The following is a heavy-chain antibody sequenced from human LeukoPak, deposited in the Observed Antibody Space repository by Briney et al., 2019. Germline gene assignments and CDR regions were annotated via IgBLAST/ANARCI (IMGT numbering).Heavy chain of an antibody. Sequence: GGSLRLSCVASGFAFSSYWMTWVRQAPGEGLEWVANIKQDGGEEYYVDSVKGRFTISRDNAKNSLFLQMNSLRVEDTAVYYCARLGGSYYTYWGQGNLVTVSS. CDR1: GFAFSSYW. D-gene: IGHD1-26*01. CDR2: IKQDGGEE. J-gene: IGHJ4*02. V-gene: IGHV3-7*01. CDR3: ARLGGSYYTY.